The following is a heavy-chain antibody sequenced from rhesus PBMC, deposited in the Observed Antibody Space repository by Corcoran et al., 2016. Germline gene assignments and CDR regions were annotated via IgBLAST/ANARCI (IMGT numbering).Heavy chain of an antibody. D-gene: IGHD3-28*01. CDR1: GASISSNF. CDR2: IYGSGGST. Sequence: QVQLQESGPGLVKPSETLSLTCAVSGASISSNFWSWSRQAPGKGLEWMGRIYGSGGSTDYNPSLKSRVTISIDTSKNQFYLKLRSVTAADTAVYFCVGRQNYYDSAYFRNRFDVWGAGIMVTVTS. J-gene: IGHJ5-1*01. V-gene: IGHV4S2*01. CDR3: VGRQNYYDSAYFRNRFDV.